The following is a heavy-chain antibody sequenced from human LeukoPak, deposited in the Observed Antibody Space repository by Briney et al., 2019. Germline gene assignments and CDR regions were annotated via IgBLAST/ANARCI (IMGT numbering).Heavy chain of an antibody. D-gene: IGHD1-26*01. CDR1: GFTFSTYA. V-gene: IGHV3-23*01. CDR2: ISDSGIST. Sequence: PGGSLRLYCEASGFTFSTYAMKWVRQAPGKGLEWVSGISDSGISTYYADSVKVRFTWSRDNSRTTIYLKVNSLRAEDTAVYYCAKRPGFSIVGGTYYFDYWGQGPLVTVSS. CDR3: AKRPGFSIVGGTYYFDY. J-gene: IGHJ4*02.